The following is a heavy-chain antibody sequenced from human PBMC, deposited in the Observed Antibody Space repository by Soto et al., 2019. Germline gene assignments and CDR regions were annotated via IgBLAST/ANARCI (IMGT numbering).Heavy chain of an antibody. CDR3: ARDRGLSGYAFDI. CDR2: ISAYNGNT. V-gene: IGHV1-18*01. D-gene: IGHD3-22*01. Sequence: QVQLVQSGPDVKKPGASVKVSCKASGYIFTSYGISWVRQAPGQGLEWMGWISAYNGNTNYAQRLKGRVLMTTDTSASTAYMELRSLRSDDTAVYYCARDRGLSGYAFDIWGQGTMVTVSS. CDR1: GYIFTSYG. J-gene: IGHJ3*02.